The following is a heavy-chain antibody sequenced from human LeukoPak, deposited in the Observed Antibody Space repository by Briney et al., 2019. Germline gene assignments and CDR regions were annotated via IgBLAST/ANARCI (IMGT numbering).Heavy chain of an antibody. CDR1: GGSINSGGYY. D-gene: IGHD5-24*01. V-gene: IGHV4-31*03. CDR2: IYYSGST. Sequence: SQTLSLTCTVSGGSINSGGYYWSWIRQHPGKGLEWIGYIYYSGSTYYNPSLKSRVTISVDTSKNQFSLKLSSVTAADTAVYYCARESSVEMATIDYWGQGTLVTVSS. J-gene: IGHJ4*02. CDR3: ARESSVEMATIDY.